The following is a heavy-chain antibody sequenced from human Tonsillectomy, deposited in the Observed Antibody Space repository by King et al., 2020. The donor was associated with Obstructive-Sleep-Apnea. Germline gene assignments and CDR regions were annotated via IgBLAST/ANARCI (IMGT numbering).Heavy chain of an antibody. V-gene: IGHV3-9*01. CDR3: AKDMGGGYSYGPDY. CDR2: ISLNMGSI. D-gene: IGHD5-18*01. CDR1: RFTLDDYA. J-gene: IGHJ4*02. Sequence: VQLVESGGGLVQPGRSLRLSCAASRFTLDDYAMHWVRQSPGKGLEWVSGISLNMGSIGYADSVKGRFTISRDNAKNSLYLQMNSLRAEDTALYYCAKDMGGGYSYGPDYWGQGTLVTVSS.